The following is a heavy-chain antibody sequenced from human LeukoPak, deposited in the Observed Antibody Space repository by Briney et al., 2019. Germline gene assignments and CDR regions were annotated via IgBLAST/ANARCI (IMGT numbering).Heavy chain of an antibody. V-gene: IGHV4-34*01. CDR3: ARGHYYYYYYMDV. Sequence: SETLSLTCAVYGGSFSGYYWSWIRHPPGKGLEWIGEINHSGSTNYNPSLKSRVTISVDTSKNQFSLKLSSVTAADTAVYYCARGHYYYYYYMDVWGKGTTVTVSS. J-gene: IGHJ6*03. CDR1: GGSFSGYY. CDR2: INHSGST.